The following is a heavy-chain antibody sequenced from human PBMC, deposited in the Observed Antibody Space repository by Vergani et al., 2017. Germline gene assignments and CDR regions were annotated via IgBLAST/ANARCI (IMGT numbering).Heavy chain of an antibody. D-gene: IGHD2-2*01. CDR3: ARAEHGKQYCSSTSCYDLSDY. CDR2: ISYYGSNK. Sequence: QVQLVESGGGVVQPGRSLRLSCAASGFTFSSYAMHWVRQAPGKGLEWVAVISYYGSNKYYADSVKGRFTISRDNSKNTLYLQMNSLRAEDTAVYYCARAEHGKQYCSSTSCYDLSDYWGQGTLVTVSS. V-gene: IGHV3-30-3*01. CDR1: GFTFSSYA. J-gene: IGHJ4*02.